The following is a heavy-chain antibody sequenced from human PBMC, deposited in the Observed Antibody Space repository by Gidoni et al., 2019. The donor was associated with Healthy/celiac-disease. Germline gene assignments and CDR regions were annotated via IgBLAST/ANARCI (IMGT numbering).Heavy chain of an antibody. J-gene: IGHJ3*02. CDR3: ARHHRIAAADTYDAFDI. V-gene: IGHV5-51*01. CDR2: IYPGDSDT. D-gene: IGHD6-13*01. CDR1: GYSFTSYW. Sequence: EVQLVQSGAEVKKPGESLKLSCKGSGYSFTSYWIGWVRQMPGKGLEWMGIIYPGDSDTRYSPSFQGQVTISADKSISTAYLQWSSLKASDTAMYYCARHHRIAAADTYDAFDIWGQGTMVTVSS.